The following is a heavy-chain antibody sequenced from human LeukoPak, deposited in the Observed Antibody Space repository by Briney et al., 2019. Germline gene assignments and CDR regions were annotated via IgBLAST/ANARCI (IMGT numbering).Heavy chain of an antibody. CDR1: GFTFSDYY. Sequence: SGGSLRLSCTASGFTFSDYYMNWIRQASGKGLEWVSFISTSGNNIYFADSVKGRFTISRDNAKNSLYLQMNSLRAEDTAVYYCAELGITMIGGVWGKGTTVTISS. V-gene: IGHV3-11*04. J-gene: IGHJ6*04. CDR2: ISTSGNNI. CDR3: AELGITMIGGV. D-gene: IGHD3-10*02.